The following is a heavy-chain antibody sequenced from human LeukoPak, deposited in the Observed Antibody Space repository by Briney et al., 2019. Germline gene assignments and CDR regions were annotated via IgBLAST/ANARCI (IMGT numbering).Heavy chain of an antibody. J-gene: IGHJ4*02. CDR1: DDSIKSHF. CDR2: VYYSGSG. D-gene: IGHD3-22*01. Sequence: SETLSLTCTVSDDSIKSHFWTWIRQPPGKGLEWIGYVYYSGSGSSNPSLESRLTMSVDTSKSQFYLNLNSVTTADTAMYYCARGSRRHYDGSGYYFGEFDYWGQGILVTVSS. V-gene: IGHV4-59*11. CDR3: ARGSRRHYDGSGYYFGEFDY.